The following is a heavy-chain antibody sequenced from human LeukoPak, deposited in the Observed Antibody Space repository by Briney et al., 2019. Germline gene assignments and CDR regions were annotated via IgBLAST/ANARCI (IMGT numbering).Heavy chain of an antibody. V-gene: IGHV4-4*07. CDR1: GGSISSYY. CDR3: ATSVAGKYYYYYYMDV. J-gene: IGHJ6*03. CDR2: ICTSGST. Sequence: SETLSLTCTVSGGSISSYYWSWIRQPAGKGLEWIGRICTSGSTNYNPSLKSRVTMSVDTSKNQFSLKLSSVPAADTAVYYCATSVAGKYYYYYYMDVWGKGTTVTVSS. D-gene: IGHD6-19*01.